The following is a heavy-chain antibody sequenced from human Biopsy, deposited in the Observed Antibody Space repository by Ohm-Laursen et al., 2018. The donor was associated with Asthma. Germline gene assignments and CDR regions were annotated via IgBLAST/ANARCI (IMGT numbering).Heavy chain of an antibody. J-gene: IGHJ3*02. D-gene: IGHD3-9*01. CDR3: ARTYYDFLTGQVNDAFDI. V-gene: IGHV1-3*01. CDR2: INAGNGNT. Sequence: SVKVSCKASGYTFINYAIHWVRQAPGQRLEWMGWINAGNGNTKYSQKFQGRVTITRDTSASTAYMDLSSLRSEDTAVYYCARTYYDFLTGQVNDAFDIWGQGTVVTVSS. CDR1: GYTFINYA.